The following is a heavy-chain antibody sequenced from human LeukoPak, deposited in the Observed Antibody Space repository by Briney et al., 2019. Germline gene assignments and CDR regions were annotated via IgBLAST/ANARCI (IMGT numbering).Heavy chain of an antibody. CDR2: IVGSSGNT. J-gene: IGHJ4*02. CDR3: ANPAGYFDSSGYDVDY. CDR1: GFTLSTYA. D-gene: IGHD3-22*01. Sequence: AGGSLRLSCAVSGFTLSTYAMTWVRQAPGKGLEWVSSIVGSSGNTYYADSVMGRFTISGDNSKNTLYLQMSSLRAEDTAVYYCANPAGYFDSSGYDVDYWGQGTLVTVSS. V-gene: IGHV3-23*01.